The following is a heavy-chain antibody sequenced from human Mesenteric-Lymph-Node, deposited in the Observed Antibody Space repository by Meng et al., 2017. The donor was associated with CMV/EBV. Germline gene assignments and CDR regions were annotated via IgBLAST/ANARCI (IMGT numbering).Heavy chain of an antibody. V-gene: IGHV3-30*02. D-gene: IGHD1-1*01. J-gene: IGHJ5*02. Sequence: GGSLRLSCAASGFTFSNYVMHWVRQAPGKGLEWVASMRYEGSNKYYADSVKGRFTTSRDNSKNTLYLQMNSLRAEDTAVYYCAKDLGGTEINWFDPWGQGTLVTVSS. CDR2: MRYEGSNK. CDR1: GFTFSNYV. CDR3: AKDLGGTEINWFDP.